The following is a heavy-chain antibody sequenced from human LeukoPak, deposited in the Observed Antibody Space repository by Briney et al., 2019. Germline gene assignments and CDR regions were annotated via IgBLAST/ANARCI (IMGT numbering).Heavy chain of an antibody. D-gene: IGHD4-23*01. V-gene: IGHV3-33*01. CDR3: ARDGGGNSPDY. J-gene: IGHJ4*02. Sequence: GGSLRLSCAVSGLTFSFHAMHWVRQAPGKGLEWVAVIWNDGSNKYYADSVKGRFTISRDNSKNTLHLQMNSLRADDTAVYYCARDGGGNSPDYWGQGTLVSVSS. CDR1: GLTFSFHA. CDR2: IWNDGSNK.